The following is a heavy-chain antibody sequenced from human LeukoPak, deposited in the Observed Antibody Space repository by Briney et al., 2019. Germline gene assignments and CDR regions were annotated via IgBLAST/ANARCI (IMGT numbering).Heavy chain of an antibody. J-gene: IGHJ3*02. D-gene: IGHD6-6*01. CDR3: AKGSIAARPAAFDI. V-gene: IGHV3-23*01. CDR1: GFTFSSYG. CDR2: ISSIDGST. Sequence: GGSLRLSCAASGFTFSSYGMSWVRQAPGKGLEWVSGISSIDGSTYYADSVKGRFTVSRDNSKNTLYLQMNSLRAEDTAVYYCAKGSIAARPAAFDIWGQGTMVTVSS.